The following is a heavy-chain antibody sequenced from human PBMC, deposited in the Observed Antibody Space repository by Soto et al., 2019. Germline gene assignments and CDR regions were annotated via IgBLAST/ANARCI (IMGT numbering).Heavy chain of an antibody. CDR1: GFTFSDSP. Sequence: GGSLRLSCSASGFTFSDSPMNWVRQRPGRGLEWIPNIRSDNGKTYYADSVKGRFTVSRDDAKNSLYLQMNSLRDDDTAVYYCARDLFWAFDYWGQGALVTVSS. J-gene: IGHJ4*02. CDR3: ARDLFWAFDY. CDR2: IRSDNGKT. V-gene: IGHV3-48*02. D-gene: IGHD3-3*01.